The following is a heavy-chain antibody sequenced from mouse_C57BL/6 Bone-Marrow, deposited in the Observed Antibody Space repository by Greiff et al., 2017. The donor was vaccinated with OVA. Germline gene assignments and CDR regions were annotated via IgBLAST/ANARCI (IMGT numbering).Heavy chain of an antibody. J-gene: IGHJ1*03. Sequence: VQLQQSGAELVRPGASVTLSCKASGYTFTDYEMHWVEQTPVHGLEWIGAIDPETGGTAYNQKFRGKAILTADKSSSTAYMELRSLTSEDSAVYYCTRKEIYYYGSSDWYFDVWGTGTTVTVSS. CDR1: GYTFTDYE. CDR3: TRKEIYYYGSSDWYFDV. V-gene: IGHV1-15*01. D-gene: IGHD1-1*01. CDR2: IDPETGGT.